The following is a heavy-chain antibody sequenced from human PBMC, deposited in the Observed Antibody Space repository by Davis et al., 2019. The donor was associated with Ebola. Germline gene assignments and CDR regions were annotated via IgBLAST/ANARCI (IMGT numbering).Heavy chain of an antibody. CDR1: GYSISSGYY. CDR2: IYHSGST. V-gene: IGHV4-38-2*02. Sequence: PSETLSLTCTVSGYSISSGYYWGWIRQPPGKGLEWIGSIYHSGSTYYNPSLKSRVTISVDTSKNQFSLKLSSVTAADTAVYYCARDRRREHPRYYYGMDVWGQGTTVTVSS. J-gene: IGHJ6*02. CDR3: ARDRRREHPRYYYGMDV.